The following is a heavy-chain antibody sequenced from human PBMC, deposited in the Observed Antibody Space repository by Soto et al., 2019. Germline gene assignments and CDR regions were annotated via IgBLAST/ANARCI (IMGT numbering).Heavy chain of an antibody. CDR2: ISYDGSNK. Sequence: QVRLVESGGGVVQPGRSLRLSCAASGFTFSSYGMHWVRQAPGKGLEWVAVISYDGSNKYYADSVKGRFTTSRDNSKNTLYLQMNSLRAEDTAVYYWAKDSRIVVVTAPYDYWGQGTLVTVSS. D-gene: IGHD2-21*02. CDR1: GFTFSSYG. CDR3: AKDSRIVVVTAPYDY. J-gene: IGHJ4*02. V-gene: IGHV3-30*18.